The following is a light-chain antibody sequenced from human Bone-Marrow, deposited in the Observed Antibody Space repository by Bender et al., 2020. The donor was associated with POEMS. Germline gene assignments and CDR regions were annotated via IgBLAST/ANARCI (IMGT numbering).Light chain of an antibody. Sequence: QSALTQPPSASGTPGQRVTMSCSGSGTSIGSNYVYWYQQLPATAPKLLIYRNDQRPSGVPGRFSGSKSGTSASLAITGLQTEDEGVYFCQSFDNSLNGFVIFGGGTKLTVL. CDR3: QSFDNSLNGFVI. V-gene: IGLV1-47*01. CDR1: GTSIGSNY. CDR2: RND. J-gene: IGLJ2*01.